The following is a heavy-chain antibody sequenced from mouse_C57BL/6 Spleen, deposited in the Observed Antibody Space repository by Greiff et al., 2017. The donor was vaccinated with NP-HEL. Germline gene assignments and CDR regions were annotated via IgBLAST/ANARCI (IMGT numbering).Heavy chain of an antibody. CDR1: GYAFSSYW. J-gene: IGHJ2*01. Sequence: QVQLKESGAELVKPGASVKISCKASGYAFSSYWMNWVKQRPGKGLEWIGQIYPGDGDTNYNGKFKGKATLTADKSSSTAYMQLSSLTSEDSAVYFCARGGVDYDFDYWGQGTTLTVSS. D-gene: IGHD2-4*01. CDR2: IYPGDGDT. CDR3: ARGGVDYDFDY. V-gene: IGHV1-80*01.